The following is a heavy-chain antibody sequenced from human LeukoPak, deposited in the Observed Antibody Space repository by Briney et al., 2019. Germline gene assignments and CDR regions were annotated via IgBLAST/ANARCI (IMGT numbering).Heavy chain of an antibody. CDR1: GYTFTGYY. D-gene: IGHD2-15*01. V-gene: IGHV1-2*02. Sequence: GASLKVSCKASGYTFTGYYMHWVRQAPGQGLERMGWINPNRGGTNYTQKLQGRVTMTRDTSISTAYMELSRPRYDDTAVYYCARDGGNSFDYWGQGTLVTVSS. CDR3: ARDGGNSFDY. J-gene: IGHJ4*02. CDR2: INPNRGGT.